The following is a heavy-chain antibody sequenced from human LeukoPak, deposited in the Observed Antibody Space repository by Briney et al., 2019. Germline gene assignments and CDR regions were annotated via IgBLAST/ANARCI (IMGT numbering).Heavy chain of an antibody. Sequence: GGSLRLSCAASGFTFSSYAMHWVRQAPGKGLEWLAVISSAGNNKYCAESVKGRFTISRDSSENTLSLQMNSLRAEDTAVYYCARAKRGGSSTLDYWGQGTLVTVSS. CDR1: GFTFSSYA. CDR3: ARAKRGGSSTLDY. CDR2: ISSAGNNK. V-gene: IGHV3-30-3*01. J-gene: IGHJ4*02. D-gene: IGHD6-13*01.